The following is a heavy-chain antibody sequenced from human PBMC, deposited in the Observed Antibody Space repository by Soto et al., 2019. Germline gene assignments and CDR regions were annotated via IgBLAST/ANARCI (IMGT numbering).Heavy chain of an antibody. CDR3: ARAHDYYYFDY. CDR1: GGSISSCGYY. J-gene: IGHJ4*02. D-gene: IGHD4-17*01. CDR2: IYYSGST. Sequence: QVQLQESGPGLVKPSQTLSLTCTVSGGSISSCGYYWSWIRQHPGKGLEWIGYIYYSGSTYYNPSLKSRVTISVETSKNQFSLKLSSVTAADTAVYYCARAHDYYYFDYWGQGTLVTVSS. V-gene: IGHV4-31*03.